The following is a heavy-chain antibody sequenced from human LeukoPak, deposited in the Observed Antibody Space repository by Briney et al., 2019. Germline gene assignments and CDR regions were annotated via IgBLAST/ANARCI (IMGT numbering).Heavy chain of an antibody. Sequence: TSETLSLTCTVSGGSISSYYWSWIRQPPGKGLEWIGYIYYSGSTNYNPSLKSRVTISVDTSKNQFSLKLSSVTAADTAVYYCARGIYCSSTSCPNWFDPWGQGTLVTVSS. D-gene: IGHD2-2*01. CDR1: GGSISSYY. V-gene: IGHV4-59*01. CDR3: ARGIYCSSTSCPNWFDP. J-gene: IGHJ5*02. CDR2: IYYSGST.